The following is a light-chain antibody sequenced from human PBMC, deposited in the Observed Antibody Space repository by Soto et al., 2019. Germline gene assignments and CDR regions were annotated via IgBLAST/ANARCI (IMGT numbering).Light chain of an antibody. J-gene: IGLJ1*01. CDR1: SSDVGGYNY. CDR3: CSYAGRYTFV. CDR2: DVS. V-gene: IGLV2-11*01. Sequence: QSALTQPRSVSGSPGQKVTISCTGTSSDVGGYNYVSWYQQHPGKAPKLMIYDVSKWPSGVPDRFSGSKSANTASLTISGLQAEDEADYYCCSYAGRYTFVFGSGTKLTVL.